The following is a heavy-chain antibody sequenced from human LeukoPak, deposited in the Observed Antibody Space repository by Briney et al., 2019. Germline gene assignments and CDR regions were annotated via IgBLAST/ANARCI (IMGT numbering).Heavy chain of an antibody. V-gene: IGHV3-30*04. CDR1: GFIFSNYA. CDR2: ISYDGSNK. CDR3: ARDLGAAAGTAMDY. Sequence: PGRSLRLSCAASGFIFSNYAMHWVRQAPGKGLEWVAVISYDGSNKYYADSVKGRFTISRDNAKNSLYLQMNSLRAEDTAVYYCARDLGAAAGTAMDYWGQGTLVTVSS. J-gene: IGHJ4*02. D-gene: IGHD6-13*01.